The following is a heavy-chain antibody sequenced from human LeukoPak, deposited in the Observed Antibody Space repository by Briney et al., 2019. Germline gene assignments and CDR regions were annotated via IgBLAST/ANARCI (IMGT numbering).Heavy chain of an antibody. CDR1: GFTFSSYA. CDR3: AKDPRRSVYGGGLMGYFDY. Sequence: GGSLRLSCAASGFTFSSYAMHWVGQAPGKGLEWVAVISYDGSNKYYADSVKGRFTISRDNAKNSLYLQMNSLRAEDTAVYYCAKDPRRSVYGGGLMGYFDYWGQGTLVTVSS. D-gene: IGHD4-23*01. J-gene: IGHJ4*02. CDR2: ISYDGSNK. V-gene: IGHV3-30*04.